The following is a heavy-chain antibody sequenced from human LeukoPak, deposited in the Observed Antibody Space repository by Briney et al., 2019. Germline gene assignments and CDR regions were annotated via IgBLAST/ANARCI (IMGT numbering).Heavy chain of an antibody. CDR1: GYTFPSYD. V-gene: IGHV1-8*01. J-gene: IGHJ6*03. D-gene: IGHD5-18*01. CDR2: MNPNSGNT. Sequence: GASVKVSCKASGYTFPSYDINWVRQATGQGPEGMGWMNPNSGNTGYAQKFQGRVTMTTNTAISTAYMGLSSLRSEDTAVYYCARAGGCSYGRHHYYYYYMDVWGKGTTVTVSS. CDR3: ARAGGCSYGRHHYYYYYMDV.